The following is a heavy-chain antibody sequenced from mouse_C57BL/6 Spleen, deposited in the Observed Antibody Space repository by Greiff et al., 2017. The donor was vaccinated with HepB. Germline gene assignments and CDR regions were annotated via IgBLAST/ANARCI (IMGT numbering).Heavy chain of an antibody. CDR2: INPYNGDT. CDR1: GYSFTGYF. V-gene: IGHV1-20*01. D-gene: IGHD1-1*01. J-gene: IGHJ1*03. CDR3: ARSTTEGYFDV. Sequence: VQLKQSGPELVKPGDSVKISCKASGYSFTGYFMNWVMQSHGKSLEWIGRINPYNGDTFYNQKFKGKATLTVDKSSSTAHMELRSLTSEDSAVYYCARSTTEGYFDVWGTGTTVTVSS.